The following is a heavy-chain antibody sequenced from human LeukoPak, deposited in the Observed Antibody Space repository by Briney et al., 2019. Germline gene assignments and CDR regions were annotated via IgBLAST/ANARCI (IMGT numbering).Heavy chain of an antibody. V-gene: IGHV4-38-2*02. D-gene: IGHD1-26*01. Sequence: SETPSPTCTVSGYSISSGYYWGWIRQPPGKGLEWIGSIYHSGSTYYNPSLKSRVTISVDTSKNQFSLKLSSVTAADTAVYYCASGSYNDAFDIWGQGTMVTVSS. CDR2: IYHSGST. J-gene: IGHJ3*02. CDR3: ASGSYNDAFDI. CDR1: GYSISSGYY.